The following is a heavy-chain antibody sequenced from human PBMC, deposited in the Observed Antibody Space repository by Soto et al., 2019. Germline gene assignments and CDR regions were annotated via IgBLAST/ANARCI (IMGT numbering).Heavy chain of an antibody. D-gene: IGHD2-15*01. Sequence: GGSLRLSCSASGFTFSRYAMHWVRQAPGKGLEYVSAISSNGGSTYYADSVKGRFTISRDNSENTLYLQMSSLRAEDTAVYYCVKDRDCSGGSCCSAFDYWGQGTLVTVSS. J-gene: IGHJ4*02. CDR2: ISSNGGST. CDR1: GFTFSRYA. V-gene: IGHV3-64D*06. CDR3: VKDRDCSGGSCCSAFDY.